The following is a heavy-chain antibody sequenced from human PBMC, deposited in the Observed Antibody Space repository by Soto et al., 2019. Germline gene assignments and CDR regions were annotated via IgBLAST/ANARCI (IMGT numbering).Heavy chain of an antibody. CDR2: SYYSGTT. V-gene: IGHV4-28*01. CDR3: ARREIQGAIDY. Sequence: QVQLQESGPGLVKPSDTLSLTCAVSGYSISSSNWWGWIRQPPGKGLEWIGYSYYSGTTYYSPSLKSRVTMSVDTSKNRISLKLTSVTAVDTAVYYGARREIQGAIDYWGQGTLVTVSS. D-gene: IGHD1-26*01. CDR1: GYSISSSNW. J-gene: IGHJ4*02.